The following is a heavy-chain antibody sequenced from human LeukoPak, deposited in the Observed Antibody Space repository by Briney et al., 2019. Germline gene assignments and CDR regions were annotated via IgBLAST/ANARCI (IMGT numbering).Heavy chain of an antibody. CDR2: IKQDGSEK. Sequence: GGSLRLSCAASGFTFSSYWMSWVRQAAGKGLEWEANIKQDGSEKYYVDSVKGRFTISRDNAKNSLYLQMNSLRAEDTAVYYCARDTGERSSEVSWFDPWGQGTLVTVSS. V-gene: IGHV3-7*01. J-gene: IGHJ5*02. CDR3: ARDTGERSSEVSWFDP. D-gene: IGHD3-10*01. CDR1: GFTFSSYW.